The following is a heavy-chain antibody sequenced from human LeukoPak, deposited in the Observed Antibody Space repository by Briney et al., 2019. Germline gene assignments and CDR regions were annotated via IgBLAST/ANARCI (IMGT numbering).Heavy chain of an antibody. D-gene: IGHD6-13*01. Sequence: ASVKVSCKASGGTFSSYAISWVRQAPGQGLEWMGGIIPIFGTANYAQKFQGRVTITADESTSTAYMEPSSLRSEDTAVYYCAREGYSSSWYYFDYWGQGTLVTVSS. CDR2: IIPIFGTA. CDR1: GGTFSSYA. CDR3: AREGYSSSWYYFDY. J-gene: IGHJ4*02. V-gene: IGHV1-69*13.